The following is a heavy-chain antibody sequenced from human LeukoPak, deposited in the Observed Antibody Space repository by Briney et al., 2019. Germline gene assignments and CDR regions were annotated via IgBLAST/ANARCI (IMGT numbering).Heavy chain of an antibody. CDR1: GDSVSSNSAA. V-gene: IGHV6-1*01. CDR2: TYYRSKWYN. Sequence: PSQTLSLTCAISGDSVSSNSAAWNWIRQSPSRGLEWLGRTYYRSKWYNDYAVSVKSRITINPDTSKNQFSLQLNSVTPEDTAVYYCAREEYSGYDSPDAFDIWGQGTMVTVSS. D-gene: IGHD5-12*01. CDR3: AREEYSGYDSPDAFDI. J-gene: IGHJ3*02.